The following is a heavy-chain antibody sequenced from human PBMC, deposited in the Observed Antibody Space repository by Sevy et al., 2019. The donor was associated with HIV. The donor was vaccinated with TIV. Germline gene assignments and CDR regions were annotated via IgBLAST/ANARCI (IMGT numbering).Heavy chain of an antibody. V-gene: IGHV4-59*13. CDR2: IYYSGST. CDR3: ARGEKGYSYGNNWFDP. D-gene: IGHD5-18*01. CDR1: GGSISSYY. J-gene: IGHJ5*02. Sequence: SETLSLTCTVSGGSISSYYWSWIRQPPGKGLEWIGYIYYSGSTNYNPSLKSRVTISVDTSTNQFSLKLSSVTAADTAVYYCARGEKGYSYGNNWFDPWGQGTLVTVSS.